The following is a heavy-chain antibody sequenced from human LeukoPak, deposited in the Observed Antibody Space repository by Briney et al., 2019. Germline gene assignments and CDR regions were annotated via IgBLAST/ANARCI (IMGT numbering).Heavy chain of an antibody. CDR2: IYSGGST. CDR1: GFTFSSYA. J-gene: IGHJ4*02. D-gene: IGHD1-14*01. V-gene: IGHV3-53*01. CDR3: ASGTRMTPFDY. Sequence: GGSLRLSCAASGFTFSSYAMHWVRQAPGKGLEWVAVIYSGGSTYYADSVKGRFTISRDNSKNTLYLQMNSLRAEDTAVYYCASGTRMTPFDYWGQGTLVTVSS.